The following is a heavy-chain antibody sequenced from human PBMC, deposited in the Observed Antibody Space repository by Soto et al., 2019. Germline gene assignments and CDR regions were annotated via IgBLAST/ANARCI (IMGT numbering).Heavy chain of an antibody. CDR1: GGTFSSYA. CDR3: ARTRLRYCSSTSCYWPLYYFDS. CDR2: IIPIVGTA. Sequence: QVQLVQSGAEVKKPGSSVKVSCKASGGTFSSYAISWVRQAPGQGLEWMGGIIPIVGTANYAQKFQGRVTITADESTSTAYMELSSLRSEDTAVYYCARTRLRYCSSTSCYWPLYYFDSRGQGTLVTVSS. J-gene: IGHJ4*02. D-gene: IGHD2-2*01. V-gene: IGHV1-69*01.